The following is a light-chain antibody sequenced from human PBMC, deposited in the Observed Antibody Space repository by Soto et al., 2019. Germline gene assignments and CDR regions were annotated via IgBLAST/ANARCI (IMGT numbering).Light chain of an antibody. CDR2: TNN. V-gene: IGLV1-47*02. CDR1: SSNIGRDY. Sequence: QSVLTQPPSASGTPGQRVTISCSGSSSNIGRDYVYWFQQLPGTAPKLLIYTNNQRPSGVPDRFSGSKSGTSASLAISGLRSEDEAEYGCAAWDDSLSAWVFGGGTQLTVL. CDR3: AAWDDSLSAWV. J-gene: IGLJ3*02.